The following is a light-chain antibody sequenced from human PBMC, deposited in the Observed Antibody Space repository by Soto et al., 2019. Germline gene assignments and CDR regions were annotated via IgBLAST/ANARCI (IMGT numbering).Light chain of an antibody. CDR3: QQYNNWPPHFP. V-gene: IGKV3-15*01. J-gene: IGKJ3*01. CDR2: GAS. CDR1: QSVSSN. Sequence: EIVMTQSPATLSVSPGERATLSCRASQSVSSNLAWYQQKPGQAPRLLIYGASTRATGIPARFSGRGSGTEFTLTISSLQSEDFAVYYCQQYNNWPPHFPFGPGTKVDIK.